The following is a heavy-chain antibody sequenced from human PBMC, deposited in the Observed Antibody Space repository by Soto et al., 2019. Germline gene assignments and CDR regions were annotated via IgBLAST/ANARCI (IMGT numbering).Heavy chain of an antibody. V-gene: IGHV4-30-4*01. Sequence: QVQLQESGPGLVKPSQTLSLTCTVSGGSISRGDYYWSWIRQPPGKGLEWIGYIYYSGSTYYNTSLNSTVTISVDTSESQFSLELSSVTAADTAVYYCASIPHLVSSGYYCGWYFDLWGRGTLVTVSS. D-gene: IGHD3-22*01. CDR2: IYYSGST. CDR1: GGSISRGDYY. J-gene: IGHJ2*01. CDR3: ASIPHLVSSGYYCGWYFDL.